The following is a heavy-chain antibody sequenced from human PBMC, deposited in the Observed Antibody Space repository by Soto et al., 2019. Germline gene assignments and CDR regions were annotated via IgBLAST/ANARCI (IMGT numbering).Heavy chain of an antibody. CDR3: ARDNGYFDI. Sequence: ASVKVSCKTSGYTFSSYSINWVRQAPGQGLEWMAWISTFSGNTHYAARVQGRATVTLDKSARTAFMEMRGLTSDDTAVYFCARDNGYFDIWGQGTLVTVSS. CDR2: ISTFSGNT. V-gene: IGHV1-18*04. CDR1: GYTFSSYS. J-gene: IGHJ4*02.